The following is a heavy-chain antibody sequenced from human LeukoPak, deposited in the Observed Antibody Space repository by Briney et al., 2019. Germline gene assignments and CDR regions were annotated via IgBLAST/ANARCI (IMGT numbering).Heavy chain of an antibody. Sequence: SETLSLTCTVSGDSISSSSYYWGWIRQPPGKGLEWIGSIYYRGSTYYNPSLKSRLTISVDTSKNQFSLKLSSVTAADTAVYYCARAGLWFGEIFRWGQGTLVTVSS. V-gene: IGHV4-39*07. J-gene: IGHJ4*02. CDR3: ARAGLWFGEIFR. CDR1: GDSISSSSYY. D-gene: IGHD3-10*01. CDR2: IYYRGST.